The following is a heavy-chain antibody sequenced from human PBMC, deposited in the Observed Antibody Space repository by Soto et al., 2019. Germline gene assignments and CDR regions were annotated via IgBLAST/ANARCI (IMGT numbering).Heavy chain of an antibody. Sequence: SETLSLTCTVSGGSISSYYWSWIRQPPGKGLEWIGYIYYSGSTNYNPSLKSRVTISVDTSKNQFSLKLSSVTAADTAVYYCARLTYSGYDRAFDIWGQGTMVTVSS. CDR1: GGSISSYY. D-gene: IGHD5-12*01. CDR2: IYYSGST. V-gene: IGHV4-59*08. J-gene: IGHJ3*02. CDR3: ARLTYSGYDRAFDI.